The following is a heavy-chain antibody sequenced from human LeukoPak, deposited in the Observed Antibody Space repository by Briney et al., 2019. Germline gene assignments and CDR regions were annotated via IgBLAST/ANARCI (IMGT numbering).Heavy chain of an antibody. CDR1: GGSFSTYY. D-gene: IGHD3-10*01. J-gene: IGHJ4*02. CDR3: ARVWFGELSHPDY. V-gene: IGHV4-34*01. Sequence: SETLSLTCAVYGGSFSTYYWSWIRQPPGKGPEWIGGINHSGTTNYNPSLKSRVTISVDTSKNEFSLKVTSVTAADTALYYCARVWFGELSHPDYWGQGTVDTVSS. CDR2: INHSGTT.